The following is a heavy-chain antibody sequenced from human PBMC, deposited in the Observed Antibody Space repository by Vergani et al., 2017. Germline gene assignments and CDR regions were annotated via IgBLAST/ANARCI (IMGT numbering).Heavy chain of an antibody. D-gene: IGHD3-22*01. J-gene: IGHJ4*02. Sequence: EVQLLESGGGLVQPGGSLRLSCAASGFTFSSYAMSWVRQAPGKGLEWVSAISGSGGSTYYEDSVKGRFTISRDNSKNTLYLQMNSLRAEDTAVYYCAKFDTYYYDSSGYYEGWGQGTLVTVSS. V-gene: IGHV3-23*01. CDR3: AKFDTYYYDSSGYYEG. CDR2: ISGSGGST. CDR1: GFTFSSYA.